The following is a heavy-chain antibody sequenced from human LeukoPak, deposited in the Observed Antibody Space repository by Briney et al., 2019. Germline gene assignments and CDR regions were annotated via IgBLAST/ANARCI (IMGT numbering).Heavy chain of an antibody. CDR1: GGSFSGYY. D-gene: IGHD5-18*01. V-gene: IGHV4-34*01. CDR2: INHSGST. CDR3: ASLPGYSYGYGPDY. Sequence: SETLSLTCAVYGGSFSGYYWSWIRQPPGKGLEWIGEINHSGSTNYNPPLKSRVTISVDTSKNQFSLKLSSVTAADTAVYYCASLPGYSYGYGPDYWGQGTLVTVSS. J-gene: IGHJ4*02.